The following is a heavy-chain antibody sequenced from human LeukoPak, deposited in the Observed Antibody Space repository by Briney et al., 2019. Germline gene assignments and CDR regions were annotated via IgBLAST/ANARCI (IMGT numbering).Heavy chain of an antibody. CDR3: AKENRYSGGDGNRNGMDV. Sequence: SETLSLTCTVSGGSISSYYWSWIRQPPGKGLEWIGYIYYSGSTNYNPSLKSRVTISVDTSKNQFSLKLSSVTAADTAVYYCAKENRYSGGDGNRNGMDVWGQGTTVTVSS. CDR2: IYYSGST. CDR1: GGSISSYY. J-gene: IGHJ6*02. V-gene: IGHV4-59*01. D-gene: IGHD2-21*01.